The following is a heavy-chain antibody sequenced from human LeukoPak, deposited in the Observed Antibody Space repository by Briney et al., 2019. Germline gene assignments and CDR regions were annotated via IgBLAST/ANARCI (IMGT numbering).Heavy chain of an antibody. CDR2: ISGSGGST. CDR1: GFTFSSYA. CDR3: TKDLMAWELLNY. Sequence: PGGSLRLSCAASGFTFSSYAMSWVRQAPGKGLEWVSAISGSGGSTYYADSVKGRFTISRDNSKNTPYLQMNSLRAEDTAVYYCTKDLMAWELLNYWGQGTLVTVSS. J-gene: IGHJ4*02. V-gene: IGHV3-23*01. D-gene: IGHD1-26*01.